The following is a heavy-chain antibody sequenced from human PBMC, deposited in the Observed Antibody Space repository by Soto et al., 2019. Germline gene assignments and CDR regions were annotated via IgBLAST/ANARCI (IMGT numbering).Heavy chain of an antibody. CDR3: ARDSSAWSSTSCYYYYGMDV. Sequence: ASVKVSCKASGYTFTGYYMHWVRQAPGQGLEWMGWINPNSGGTNYAQKFQGRVTMTRDTSISTAYMELSRLRSDDTAVYYCARDSSAWSSTSCYYYYGMDVWGQGTTVTVSS. CDR1: GYTFTGYY. J-gene: IGHJ6*02. V-gene: IGHV1-2*02. D-gene: IGHD2-2*01. CDR2: INPNSGGT.